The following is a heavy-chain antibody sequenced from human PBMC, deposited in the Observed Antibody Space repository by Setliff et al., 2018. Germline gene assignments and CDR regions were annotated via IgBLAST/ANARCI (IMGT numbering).Heavy chain of an antibody. V-gene: IGHV4-39*02. J-gene: IGHJ3*02. Sequence: SETLSLTCRVSGGSISSGNYYWGLIRQPPGKGLEWVATIYYSGSTYSNPSLKSRLIISVDAPDNQFSVKLSSVTAADTAVYYCARDPGYPSGVAGGFDTWGQGTTVTVS. CDR3: ARDPGYPSGVAGGFDT. D-gene: IGHD2-2*03. CDR1: GGSISSGNYY. CDR2: IYYSGST.